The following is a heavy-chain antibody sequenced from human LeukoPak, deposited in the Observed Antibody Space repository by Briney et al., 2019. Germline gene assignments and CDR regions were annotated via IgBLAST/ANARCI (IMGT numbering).Heavy chain of an antibody. CDR1: GFSFSTYW. V-gene: IGHV3-7*01. J-gene: IGHJ5*02. D-gene: IGHD5-12*01. Sequence: GGSLRLSCAASGFSFSTYWMHWVRQPPGKGLEWVASIKQDGSEKYYVDSVKGRFTISRDNAKNSLYLQMNSLRAEDTAVYYCARSGLTWLRSFEEDNWFDPWGQGTLVTVSS. CDR2: IKQDGSEK. CDR3: ARSGLTWLRSFEEDNWFDP.